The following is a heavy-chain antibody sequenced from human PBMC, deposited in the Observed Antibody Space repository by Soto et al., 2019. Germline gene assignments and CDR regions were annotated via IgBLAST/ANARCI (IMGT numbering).Heavy chain of an antibody. CDR1: GGTFSSYA. CDR2: IIAIFGTA. V-gene: IGHV1-69*01. CDR3: ARSLGLGKHFDY. J-gene: IGHJ4*02. Sequence: QVQLVQSGAEVKKPGSSVKVSCKASGGTFSSYAISWVRQAPGQGLEWMGGIIAIFGTANYAQKFQGRVTITGDESTSQAYMELRSLRSEDTAVYYCARSLGLGKHFDYWGQGTLVTVSS. D-gene: IGHD3-16*01.